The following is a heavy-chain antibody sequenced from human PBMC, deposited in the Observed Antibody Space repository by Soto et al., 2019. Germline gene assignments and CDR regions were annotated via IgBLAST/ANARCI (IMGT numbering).Heavy chain of an antibody. CDR3: AKDGEYYDFWSGLLY. Sequence: GGSLRLSCAASGFTFSSYGMHWVRQAPGKGLEWVAVISYDGSNKYYADSVKGRFTISRDNSKNTLYLQMNSLRAEDTAVYYCAKDGEYYDFWSGLLYWGQGTLVTVSS. D-gene: IGHD3-3*01. CDR1: GFTFSSYG. V-gene: IGHV3-30*18. CDR2: ISYDGSNK. J-gene: IGHJ4*02.